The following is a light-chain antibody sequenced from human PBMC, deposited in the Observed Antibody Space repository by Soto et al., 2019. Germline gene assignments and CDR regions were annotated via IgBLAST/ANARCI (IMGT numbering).Light chain of an antibody. CDR2: EAN. Sequence: SYELTQAPSVSVSLGQTAIITCSGDNMGNKFCNWYQQKPGQSPMLVIHEANKRPSGIPERFSGSKSGNTATLTISGTQAADEADYFCQVWDSTTVVFGAGTKLTVL. J-gene: IGLJ1*01. CDR1: NMGNKF. V-gene: IGLV3-1*01. CDR3: QVWDSTTVV.